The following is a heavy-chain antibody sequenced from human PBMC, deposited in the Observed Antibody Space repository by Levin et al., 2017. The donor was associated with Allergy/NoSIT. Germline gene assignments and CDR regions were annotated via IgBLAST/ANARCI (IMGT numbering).Heavy chain of an antibody. CDR2: INPSGGST. CDR3: ARGEGYGDYDGTPFDY. Sequence: PGESLKISCKASGYPFTSYYMHWVRQAPGRGLEWMGMINPSGGSTGYAQKLQGRVTMTRDTSTSTVYMDLSSLRSEDTAVYYCARGEGYGDYDGTPFDYWGQGTLVTVSS. CDR1: GYPFTSYY. J-gene: IGHJ4*02. V-gene: IGHV1-46*01. D-gene: IGHD4-17*01.